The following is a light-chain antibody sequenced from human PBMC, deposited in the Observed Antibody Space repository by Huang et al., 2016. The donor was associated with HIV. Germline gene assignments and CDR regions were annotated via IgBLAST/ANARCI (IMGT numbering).Light chain of an antibody. CDR3: QQYDNLLFT. CDR2: DAS. Sequence: DIQMTQSPSSLSASVGDRVTITCQASQDISNYLNWYQQKPGKAPKLLIYDASNLETGGPSRFSGSGSGTDFTFTISSLQPEDIATYYCQQYDNLLFTFGPGTKVDI. V-gene: IGKV1-33*01. CDR1: QDISNY. J-gene: IGKJ3*01.